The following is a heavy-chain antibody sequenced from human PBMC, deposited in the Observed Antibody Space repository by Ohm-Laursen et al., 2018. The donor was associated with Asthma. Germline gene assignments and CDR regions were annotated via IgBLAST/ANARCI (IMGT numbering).Heavy chain of an antibody. D-gene: IGHD2-2*02. CDR1: GFTFSSYS. CDR2: ISSSSSYI. J-gene: IGHJ6*02. V-gene: IGHV3-21*04. Sequence: SLRLSCAASGFTFSSYSMNWVRQAPGKGLEWVSSISSSSSYIYYADSVKGRFTISRDNAKNSLYLQMNSLRAEDTAVYYCARDPGPYLLYDYYYGMDVWGQGTTVTVSS. CDR3: ARDPGPYLLYDYYYGMDV.